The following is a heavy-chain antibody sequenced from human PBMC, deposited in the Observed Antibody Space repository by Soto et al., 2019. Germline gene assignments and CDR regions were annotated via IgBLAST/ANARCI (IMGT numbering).Heavy chain of an antibody. CDR1: GGTFSSYA. CDR3: ARTVVVHLYYFDY. J-gene: IGHJ4*02. D-gene: IGHD3-22*01. Sequence: SVKVSCKASGGTFSSYAISWVRQAPGQGLEWMGGIIPIFGTANCAQKFQGRVTITADESTSTAYMELSSLRSEDTAVYYCARTVVVHLYYFDYWGQGTLVTVSS. V-gene: IGHV1-69*13. CDR2: IIPIFGTA.